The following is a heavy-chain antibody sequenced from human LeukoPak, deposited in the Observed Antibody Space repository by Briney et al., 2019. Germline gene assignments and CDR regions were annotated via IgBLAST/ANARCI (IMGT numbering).Heavy chain of an antibody. CDR2: IYHSGST. CDR3: ASSQAVALFDP. J-gene: IGHJ5*02. CDR1: GGSISSSNW. D-gene: IGHD6-19*01. Sequence: SETLSLTCAVSGGSISSSNWWSWVRQPPGKGLEWIGEIYHSGSTNYNPSLKSRVTISVDKSKNQFSLKLSSVTAADTAVYYCASSQAVALFDPWGQGALVTVSS. V-gene: IGHV4-4*02.